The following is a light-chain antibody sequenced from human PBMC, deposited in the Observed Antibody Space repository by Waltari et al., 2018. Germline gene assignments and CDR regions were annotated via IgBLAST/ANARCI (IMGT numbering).Light chain of an antibody. CDR3: AAWDDSLNGWV. V-gene: IGLV1-44*01. Sequence: QSVLTQPPSASGTPGQRVTISCSGSSSNIGSNTVNWYQQLPGTAPKLLIYSNKQRPSGVPDRVSVSKSGTSASLAISGLQSEDEADYYCAAWDDSLNGWVFGGGTKLTVL. J-gene: IGLJ3*02. CDR1: SSNIGSNT. CDR2: SNK.